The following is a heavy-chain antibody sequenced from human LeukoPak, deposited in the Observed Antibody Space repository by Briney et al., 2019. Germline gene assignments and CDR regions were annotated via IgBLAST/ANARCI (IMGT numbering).Heavy chain of an antibody. CDR3: ARSSTRAAAGAPIGY. J-gene: IGHJ4*02. CDR2: INPNSGGT. CDR1: GYTFTDYY. V-gene: IGHV1-2*02. D-gene: IGHD6-13*01. Sequence: GASVKVSCKASGYTFTDYYIHWVRQAPGQGLEWMGWINPNSGGTNYAQKFQGRVTMTRDTSISTAYMELSRLRSDDTAVYYCARSSTRAAAGAPIGYWGQGTLVTVSS.